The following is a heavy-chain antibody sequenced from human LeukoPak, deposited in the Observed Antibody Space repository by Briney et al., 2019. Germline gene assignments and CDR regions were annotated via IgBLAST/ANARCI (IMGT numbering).Heavy chain of an antibody. CDR1: GFTFSSYG. CDR2: ISYDGSNK. CDR3: AKSSYDSSGHYFDY. D-gene: IGHD3-22*01. Sequence: LSGGSLRLSCAASGFTFSSYGMHWVRQAPGKGLEWVSIISYDGSNKNYADSVKGRFTISRDNSKNTLYLQLNSLRADDTAVYYCAKSSYDSSGHYFDYWGQGTLVTVSS. V-gene: IGHV3-30*18. J-gene: IGHJ4*02.